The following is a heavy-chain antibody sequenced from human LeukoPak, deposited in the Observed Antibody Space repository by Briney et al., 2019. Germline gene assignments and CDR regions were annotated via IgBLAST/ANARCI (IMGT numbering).Heavy chain of an antibody. D-gene: IGHD4-17*01. CDR1: GFTLEDYA. V-gene: IGHV3-9*01. CDR3: AKGSETTVTTEFDY. CDR2: ISWNIGSI. J-gene: IGHJ4*02. Sequence: GGSLRLSCAASGFTLEDYAMHWVRHAPGRAREGFSGISWNIGSIRYADSVKGRFTISRDNAKNSLYLQMNSLRAEDTALYYCAKGSETTVTTEFDYWGQGTLVTVCS.